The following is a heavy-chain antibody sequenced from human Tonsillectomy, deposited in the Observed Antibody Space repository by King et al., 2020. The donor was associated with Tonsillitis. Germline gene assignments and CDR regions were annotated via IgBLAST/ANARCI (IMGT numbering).Heavy chain of an antibody. CDR3: ARGGVTATLYYCCGMDV. D-gene: IGHD2-21*02. CDR1: GYNFTSNY. Sequence: VQLVQSGAEVKRPGASVKVSCKASGYNFTSNYVHWVRQAPGQGLEWMGILNPGGGSTSYAQKFQGRVTLTRDTSTSTVSIELSGLRPEDTAVYYCARGGVTATLYYCCGMDVWGQGTTVTVSS. CDR2: LNPGGGST. V-gene: IGHV1-46*01. J-gene: IGHJ6*02.